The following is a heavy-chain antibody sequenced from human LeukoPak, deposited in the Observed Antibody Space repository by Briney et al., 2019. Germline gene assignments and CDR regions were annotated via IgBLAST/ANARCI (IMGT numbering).Heavy chain of an antibody. J-gene: IGHJ3*02. CDR3: ARDTQIAPYAFDI. D-gene: IGHD2-15*01. Sequence: GASVKVSCKASGYTFTTYGISWVRQAPGQGLEWMGWINPNSGGTNYAQKFQGRVTMTRDTSISTAYMEVSRLRSDDTAVYYCARDTQIAPYAFDIWGQGTMATVSS. V-gene: IGHV1-2*02. CDR2: INPNSGGT. CDR1: GYTFTTYG.